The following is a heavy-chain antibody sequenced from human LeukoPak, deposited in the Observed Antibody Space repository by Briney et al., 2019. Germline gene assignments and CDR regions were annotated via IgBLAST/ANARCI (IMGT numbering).Heavy chain of an antibody. J-gene: IGHJ5*02. D-gene: IGHD3-10*01. CDR1: GYSFTSYW. V-gene: IGHV5-51*01. Sequence: GESLKISCKGSGYSFTSYWIGWMRQMPGKGLEWMGIIYPGDSDTRYSPSFQGQVTISADKSISTAYLQWSSLKASDTAMYYCARLYMVRGVIDWFDPWGQGTLVTVSS. CDR2: IYPGDSDT. CDR3: ARLYMVRGVIDWFDP.